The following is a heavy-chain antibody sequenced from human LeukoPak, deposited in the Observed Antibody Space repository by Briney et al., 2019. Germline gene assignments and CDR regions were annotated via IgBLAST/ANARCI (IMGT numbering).Heavy chain of an antibody. CDR2: INADGNNT. CDR1: GFTFSNYW. D-gene: IGHD5-12*01. J-gene: IGHJ4*02. V-gene: IGHV3-74*01. CDR3: ASGIVATRDY. Sequence: GGSLRLSCGASGFTFSNYWMHWVRQAPGKGLVWVSRINADGNNTNYADSVKGRFTISRDNAKNTLYLQMNSLRAEDTAVYYCASGIVATRDYLGQGTLVTVSS.